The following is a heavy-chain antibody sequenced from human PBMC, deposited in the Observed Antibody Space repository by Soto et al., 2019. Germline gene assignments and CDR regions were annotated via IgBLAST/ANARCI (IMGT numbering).Heavy chain of an antibody. J-gene: IGHJ4*02. Sequence: GGSLRLSCAASGFTFSSYSMNWVRQAPGKGLEWVSSISSSSSYIYYADSVKGRFTISRDNAKNSLYLQMNSLRAEDTAVYYCARERTYSSSLAPHDYWGQGTLVTVS. V-gene: IGHV3-21*01. D-gene: IGHD6-6*01. CDR1: GFTFSSYS. CDR3: ARERTYSSSLAPHDY. CDR2: ISSSSSYI.